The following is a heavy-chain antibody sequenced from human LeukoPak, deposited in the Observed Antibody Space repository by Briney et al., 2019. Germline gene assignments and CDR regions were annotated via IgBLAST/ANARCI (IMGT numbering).Heavy chain of an antibody. D-gene: IGHD3-16*02. Sequence: PGGSLRLSCAASGFTFDDYAMHWVRQAPGKGLEWVSLISGDGGSTYYADSVKGRFTISRDNSQNSLYLQMNSLRTEDTALYYCAKDYYDYVWGSYRNDAFDIWGQGTMVTVSS. CDR3: AKDYYDYVWGSYRNDAFDI. V-gene: IGHV3-43*02. CDR2: ISGDGGST. CDR1: GFTFDDYA. J-gene: IGHJ3*02.